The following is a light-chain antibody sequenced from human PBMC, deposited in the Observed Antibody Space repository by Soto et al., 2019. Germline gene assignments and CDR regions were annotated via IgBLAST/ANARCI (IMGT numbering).Light chain of an antibody. CDR1: QSVSSSY. V-gene: IGKV3-20*01. CDR3: QQYGSSPPYT. CDR2: GAS. J-gene: IGKJ2*01. Sequence: EIVLTQSPGTLSLSPGARATLSCRASQSVSSSYLAWYQQKPVQAPRLLIYGASSRATGIPERFSGSGSATDFTLTIRRLEPEDFAVYYCQQYGSSPPYTFGQGTKLEIK.